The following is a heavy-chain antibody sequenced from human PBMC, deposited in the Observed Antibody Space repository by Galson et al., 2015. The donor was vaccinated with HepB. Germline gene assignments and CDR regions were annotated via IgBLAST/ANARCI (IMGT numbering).Heavy chain of an antibody. Sequence: QSGAEVKKAGASVKVSCKASGYNFTNYAISWVRQAPGQGLEWMGWISCYNGNANYAQKFQGRVTMTTDTSTSTAYMELRSLGSDDTAVYYCARFFYHYDSSHYSWFDPWGQGTLVTVSS. J-gene: IGHJ5*02. CDR3: ARFFYHYDSSHYSWFDP. D-gene: IGHD3-22*01. CDR1: GYNFTNYA. CDR2: ISCYNGNA. V-gene: IGHV1-18*01.